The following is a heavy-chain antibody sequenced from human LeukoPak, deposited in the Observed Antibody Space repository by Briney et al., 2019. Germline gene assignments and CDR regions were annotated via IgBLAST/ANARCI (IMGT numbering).Heavy chain of an antibody. J-gene: IGHJ3*02. CDR2: IYHSGST. D-gene: IGHD3-9*01. Sequence: PSETLSLTCAVSGGSISSGGYSWSWIRQPPGKGLEWIGYIYHSGSTYYNPSLKSRVTISVDRSKNQFSLKLSSVTAADTAVYYCAAAYYDILTGLLGAFDIWGQGTMVTVSS. V-gene: IGHV4-30-2*01. CDR3: AAAYYDILTGLLGAFDI. CDR1: GGSISSGGYS.